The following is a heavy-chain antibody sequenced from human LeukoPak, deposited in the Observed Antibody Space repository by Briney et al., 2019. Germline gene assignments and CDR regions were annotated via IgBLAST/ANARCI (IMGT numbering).Heavy chain of an antibody. V-gene: IGHV4-59*01. CDR1: GGSISSYY. D-gene: IGHD3-3*01. CDR2: IYYSGST. Sequence: SETLSLTCTVSGGSISSYYWSWIRQPPGKGLEWIGYIYYSGSTNYNPSLKSRVTISVDTSENQFSLKLSSVTAADTAVYYCARDNQDDFWSGYHFDYWGQGTLVTVSS. CDR3: ARDNQDDFWSGYHFDY. J-gene: IGHJ4*02.